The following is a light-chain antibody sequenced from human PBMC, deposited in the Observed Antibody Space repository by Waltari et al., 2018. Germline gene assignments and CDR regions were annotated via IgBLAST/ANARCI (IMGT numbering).Light chain of an antibody. CDR2: EVS. V-gene: IGLV2-23*02. J-gene: IGLJ2*01. Sequence: QSALTQPASVSGSPGQSITISCIGTSSDIGSHNFVSWYQQHPGKAPKLMIYEVSKRPSGVSNRFSGSKSGNRASLTISGRQAEDEADYYCCSYAGSSTLDVVFGGGTKLTVL. CDR1: SSDIGSHNF. CDR3: CSYAGSSTLDVV.